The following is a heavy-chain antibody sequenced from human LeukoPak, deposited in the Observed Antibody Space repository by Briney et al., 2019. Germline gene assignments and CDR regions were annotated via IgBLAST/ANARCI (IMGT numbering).Heavy chain of an antibody. Sequence: ASVKVSCKASGYTFTSYGISWVRQAPGQGLEWMGWISAYNGNTNYAQKLQGRVTMTTDTSTSTAYMELRSLRSDDTAVYYCARGHSSGWYRFAFDIWGQGTMVTVSP. D-gene: IGHD6-19*01. CDR3: ARGHSSGWYRFAFDI. CDR1: GYTFTSYG. V-gene: IGHV1-18*01. J-gene: IGHJ3*02. CDR2: ISAYNGNT.